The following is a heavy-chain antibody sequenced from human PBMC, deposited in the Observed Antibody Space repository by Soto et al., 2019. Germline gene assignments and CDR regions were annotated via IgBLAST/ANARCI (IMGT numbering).Heavy chain of an antibody. V-gene: IGHV4-59*01. Sequence: SXTLSLTCTVSGGSISSYYWSWIRQPPGKGLEWIGYIYYSGSTNYNPSLKSRVTISVDTSKNQFSLKLSSVTAADTAVYYCASGGYCSSTSCWGFDPWGQGTLVTVSS. CDR2: IYYSGST. J-gene: IGHJ5*02. D-gene: IGHD2-2*01. CDR3: ASGGYCSSTSCWGFDP. CDR1: GGSISSYY.